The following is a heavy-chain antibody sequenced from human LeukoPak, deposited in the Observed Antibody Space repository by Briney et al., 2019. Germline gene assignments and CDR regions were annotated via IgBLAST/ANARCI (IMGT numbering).Heavy chain of an antibody. J-gene: IGHJ4*02. Sequence: GGSLRLSCAASGFTFSSYGMHWVRQAPGKGLEWVAVISYDGSNKYYADSVKGRFTISRDNSKNKLYLQMNSLRAEDTAVYYCAKDGSPMGYCSSTSCYAGAYYFDYWGQGTLVTVSS. CDR3: AKDGSPMGYCSSTSCYAGAYYFDY. CDR2: ISYDGSNK. D-gene: IGHD2-2*01. V-gene: IGHV3-30*18. CDR1: GFTFSSYG.